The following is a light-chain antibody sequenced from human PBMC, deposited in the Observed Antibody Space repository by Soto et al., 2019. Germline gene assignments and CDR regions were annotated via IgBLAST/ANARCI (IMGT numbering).Light chain of an antibody. J-gene: IGKJ1*01. CDR2: DAS. Sequence: DIQLTQSPSTLSASVGDRVIITCRASQTISTWVAWYQHKTGKAPTLLIYDASSLESGVPSRFSGSGSGTEFTLTISSLQPEDFASYYCLQDYGDSWTFGQGTKVDIK. V-gene: IGKV1-5*01. CDR1: QTISTW. CDR3: LQDYGDSWT.